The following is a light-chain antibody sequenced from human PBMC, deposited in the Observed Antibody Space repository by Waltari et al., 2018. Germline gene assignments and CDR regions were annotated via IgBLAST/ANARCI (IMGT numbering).Light chain of an antibody. CDR2: KDT. J-gene: IGLJ2*01. Sequence: SYELTQPSSVSVSPGQTARITCSGPVVANKYARWFPQMPGQAPVLVIYKDTERPSGIPERFYGSTSGTTVTLTSSGAQVEDEADYYCYSAADNNRLVFGGGTKLTVL. CDR3: YSAADNNRLV. CDR1: VVANKY. V-gene: IGLV3-27*01.